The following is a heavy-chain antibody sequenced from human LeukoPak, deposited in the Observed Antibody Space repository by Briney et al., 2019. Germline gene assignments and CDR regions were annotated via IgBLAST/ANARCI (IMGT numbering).Heavy chain of an antibody. CDR2: ISGSGGST. J-gene: IGHJ4*02. CDR3: AKACFAVAGTSLLGY. CDR1: GFTFSSYG. D-gene: IGHD6-19*01. Sequence: TWGSLRLSCAASGFTFSSYGMSWVRQAPGKGLEWVSAISGSGGSTYYADSVKGRFTISRDNSKNTLYLRMNSLRAEDTAVYYCAKACFAVAGTSLLGYWGQGTLVTVSS. V-gene: IGHV3-23*01.